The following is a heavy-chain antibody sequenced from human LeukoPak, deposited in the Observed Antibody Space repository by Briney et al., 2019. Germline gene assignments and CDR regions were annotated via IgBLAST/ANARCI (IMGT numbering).Heavy chain of an antibody. Sequence: ASGKVSCKASGYTFTSYYMHWVRQAPGQGLEWMGIINPSGGSTSYAQKFQGRVTMTRDTSTSTVYMELSSLRSEDTAVYYCARAGYSSSWATYYYYYYGMDVWGQGTTVTVSS. V-gene: IGHV1-46*01. CDR1: GYTFTSYY. J-gene: IGHJ6*02. CDR3: ARAGYSSSWATYYYYYYGMDV. D-gene: IGHD6-13*01. CDR2: INPSGGST.